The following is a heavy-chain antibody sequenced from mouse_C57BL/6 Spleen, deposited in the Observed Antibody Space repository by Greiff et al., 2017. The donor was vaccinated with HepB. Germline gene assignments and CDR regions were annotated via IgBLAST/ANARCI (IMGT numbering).Heavy chain of an antibody. D-gene: IGHD3-3*01. CDR1: GYAFTNYL. V-gene: IGHV1-54*01. Sequence: QVQLQQSGAELVRPGTSVKVSCKASGYAFTNYLIEWVKQRPGQGLEWIGVINPGSGGTNYNEKFKGKATLTADKSSSTSYMQLSSLTSEDSAVYFCAREGSGEGALDYWGQGTTLTVSS. CDR2: INPGSGGT. J-gene: IGHJ2*01. CDR3: AREGSGEGALDY.